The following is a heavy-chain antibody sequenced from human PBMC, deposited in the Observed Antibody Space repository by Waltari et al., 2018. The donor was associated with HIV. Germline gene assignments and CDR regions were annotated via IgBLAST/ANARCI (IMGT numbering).Heavy chain of an antibody. D-gene: IGHD1-26*01. CDR1: GGALYTFA. Sequence: QAQLVQSGAETKKPGSSVTVSCQASGGALYTFAFTLVRQAPGQGLEWLGGTAPFFGVIYAQDFNGRVTITSNPSTRTVFLELGGLRPDDTAVYFCAKSDFTELVRGQKAFDVWGQGT. J-gene: IGHJ3*01. CDR3: AKSDFTELVRGQKAFDV. V-gene: IGHV1-69*19. CDR2: TAPFFGV.